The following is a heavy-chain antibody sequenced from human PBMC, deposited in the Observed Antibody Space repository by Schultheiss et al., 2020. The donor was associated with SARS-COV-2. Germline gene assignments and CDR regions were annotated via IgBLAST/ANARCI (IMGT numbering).Heavy chain of an antibody. D-gene: IGHD2-8*01. J-gene: IGHJ4*02. CDR1: GFTFSSYA. CDR2: ISPDGSNK. CDR3: ARDGGSCTNGVCYAFDY. Sequence: GESLKISCAASGFTFSSYAMHWVRQAPGKGLEWVALISPDGSNKYYADSVKGRFTISRDNSKNTLYLQMNSLGVEDTAVYYCARDGGSCTNGVCYAFDYWGQGTLVTVSS. V-gene: IGHV3-30*07.